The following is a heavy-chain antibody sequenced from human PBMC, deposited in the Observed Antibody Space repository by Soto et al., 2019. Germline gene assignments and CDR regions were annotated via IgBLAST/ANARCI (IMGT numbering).Heavy chain of an antibody. Sequence: SETLSLTCTVAGGDINSYYWTWVRQPAGKGLEWIGRIYSSGSTKYNPSLQSRVTMSLDTSKNQFSLRLTSVTAADTAVYYCARGQRFSDWFDPWGQGTLVTV. J-gene: IGHJ5*02. V-gene: IGHV4-4*07. CDR1: GGDINSYY. CDR2: IYSSGST. CDR3: ARGQRFSDWFDP. D-gene: IGHD3-3*01.